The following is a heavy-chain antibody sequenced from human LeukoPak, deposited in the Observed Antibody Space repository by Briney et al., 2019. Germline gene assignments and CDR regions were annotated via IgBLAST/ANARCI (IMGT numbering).Heavy chain of an antibody. Sequence: ASVKVSRKASGYTFTSYDINWVRQATGQGLEWMGWMNPNSGNTGYAQKFQGRVTMTRNTSISTAYMELSSLRSEDTAVYYCARWRNYDFWSGYPPIIYYYYGMDVWGQGTTVTVSS. CDR3: ARWRNYDFWSGYPPIIYYYYGMDV. CDR2: MNPNSGNT. J-gene: IGHJ6*02. CDR1: GYTFTSYD. D-gene: IGHD3-3*01. V-gene: IGHV1-8*01.